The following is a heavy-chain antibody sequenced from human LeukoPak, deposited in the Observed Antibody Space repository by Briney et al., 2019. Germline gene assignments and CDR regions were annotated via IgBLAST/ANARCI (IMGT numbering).Heavy chain of an antibody. J-gene: IGHJ6*04. CDR3: ASTMDV. CDR1: GGSISSYY. CDR2: IYTSGST. V-gene: IGHV4-4*07. Sequence: GSLRLSCTVSGGSISSYYWSWIRQPAGKGLEWIGRIYTSGSTNYNPSLKSRVTMSVDTSKNQFSLKLSSVTAADTAVYYCASTMDVWGKGTTVTVSS.